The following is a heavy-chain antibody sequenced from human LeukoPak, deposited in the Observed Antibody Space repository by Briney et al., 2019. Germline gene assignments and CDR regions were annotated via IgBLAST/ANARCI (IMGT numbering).Heavy chain of an antibody. D-gene: IGHD6-13*01. J-gene: IGHJ3*02. V-gene: IGHV1-18*01. Sequence: ASVKVSCKASGYNFSSYGISWVRQAPGQGLEWMGWVSGYNGDTDYAQNFQGRVTMTTDTSTTTAYMELRSLRSDDTAVYYCARTIAAAGTQDAFDIWGQGTMVTVSS. CDR2: VSGYNGDT. CDR1: GYNFSSYG. CDR3: ARTIAAAGTQDAFDI.